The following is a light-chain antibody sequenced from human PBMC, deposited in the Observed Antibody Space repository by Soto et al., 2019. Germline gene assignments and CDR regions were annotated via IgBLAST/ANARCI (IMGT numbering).Light chain of an antibody. CDR2: DNN. V-gene: IGLV1-51*01. CDR1: SSNIGSYY. Sequence: SVLTQPPSVSAAPGQKVTISCSGSSSNIGSYYVSWYQQLPGTAPRLLIYDNNKRPSGIPDRFSGSKSGASATLGITGLQTGAEADYYCGAWDGTLSWVFGPGTKVTV. J-gene: IGLJ1*01. CDR3: GAWDGTLSWV.